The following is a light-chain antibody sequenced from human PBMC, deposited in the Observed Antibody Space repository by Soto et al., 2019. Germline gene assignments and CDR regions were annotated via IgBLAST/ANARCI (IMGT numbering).Light chain of an antibody. J-gene: IGKJ4*01. CDR3: QQYKNWPPLT. Sequence: EIVMTQSQATLSVSPGETATLSCRASQSVSYNLAWYQQKPGQGPRLLIYGAFTRATGIPARFSGSGSGTEFTLTICSLQSEDLAVYYCQQYKNWPPLTFGGGTKVEIK. CDR1: QSVSYN. CDR2: GAF. V-gene: IGKV3-15*01.